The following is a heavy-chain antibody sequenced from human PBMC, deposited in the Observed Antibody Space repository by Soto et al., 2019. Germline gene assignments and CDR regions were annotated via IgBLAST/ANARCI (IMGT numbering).Heavy chain of an antibody. CDR1: GFTFSSYG. J-gene: IGHJ5*02. D-gene: IGHD2-2*01. CDR3: ARDYCSSTSCYLEGYNWFDP. Sequence: GGSLRLSCAASGFTFSSYGMHWVRQAPGKGLEWVAVIWYDGSNKYYADSVKGRFTISRDNSKNTLYLQMNSLRAEDTAVYYCARDYCSSTSCYLEGYNWFDPWGQGTLVTVSS. V-gene: IGHV3-33*01. CDR2: IWYDGSNK.